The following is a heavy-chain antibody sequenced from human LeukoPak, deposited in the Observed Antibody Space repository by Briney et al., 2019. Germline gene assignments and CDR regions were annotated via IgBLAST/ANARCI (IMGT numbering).Heavy chain of an antibody. CDR2: INPSGGST. D-gene: IGHD3-22*01. J-gene: IGHJ4*02. Sequence: ASVKVSCKASGYTFTSYYMHWVRQAPGQGLEWMGIINPSGGSTSYAQKFQGRVTRTRDTSTSTVYMELSSLRSEDTAVYYCARDIGDDSSGYYYDYWGQGTLVTVSS. CDR1: GYTFTSYY. CDR3: ARDIGDDSSGYYYDY. V-gene: IGHV1-46*01.